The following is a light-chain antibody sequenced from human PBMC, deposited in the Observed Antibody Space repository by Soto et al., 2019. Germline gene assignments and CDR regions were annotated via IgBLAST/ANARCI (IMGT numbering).Light chain of an antibody. CDR1: SSNIGAPYD. J-gene: IGLJ2*01. CDR3: QSYDNSLRGSV. Sequence: QSVLTQPPSVSGAPGQRVTISCTGSSSNIGAPYDVHWYQQLPGTAPKLLIYDNRRRPSGVPDRFSGSKSGTSASLAITGLQAEDEADYYCQSYDNSLRGSVFGGGTQLTVL. V-gene: IGLV1-40*01. CDR2: DNR.